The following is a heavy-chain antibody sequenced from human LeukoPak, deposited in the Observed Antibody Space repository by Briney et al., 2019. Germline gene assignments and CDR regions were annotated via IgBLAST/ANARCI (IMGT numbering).Heavy chain of an antibody. D-gene: IGHD2-15*01. Sequence: PGGSLRLFCATSGFNFSSYAMSWVRQAPGKGLEWVSAISGSGGSTYYADSVKGQFNISRDNPKNTLYLQMNSLRAENTAVYYCAKPPPVGGYCSGGSCYDGYWGQGTLVTVAS. CDR3: AKPPPVGGYCSGGSCYDGY. CDR1: GFNFSSYA. V-gene: IGHV3-23*01. J-gene: IGHJ4*02. CDR2: ISGSGGST.